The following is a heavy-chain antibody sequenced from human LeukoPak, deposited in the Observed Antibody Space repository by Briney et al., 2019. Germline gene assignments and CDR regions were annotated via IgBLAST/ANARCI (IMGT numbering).Heavy chain of an antibody. Sequence: SETLSLTCSVSGGSFSSGGYYWSWIRQSPGTGLEWLGYLHYSGSTYYNPSLRSRLTFSVDTSKNQFSLDLSSVTAADTAVYYCARGLTRIVQNAFDIWGQGTMVTVSS. CDR3: ARGLTRIVQNAFDI. V-gene: IGHV4-31*03. CDR2: LHYSGST. CDR1: GGSFSSGGYY. D-gene: IGHD3-22*01. J-gene: IGHJ3*02.